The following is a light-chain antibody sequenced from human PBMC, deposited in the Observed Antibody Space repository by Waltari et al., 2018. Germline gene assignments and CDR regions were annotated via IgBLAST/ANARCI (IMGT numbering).Light chain of an antibody. V-gene: IGLV2-14*03. Sequence: QSALTQPASVSGSPGQSITISCTGTSNDVGGYDYVSWYQQHPDKAPKLVIFDVSNRPSGVSRLFSASKSGNTASLTISGLQAEDEAVYYCNSYSSTTTLVFGGGTKVTVL. J-gene: IGLJ2*01. CDR1: SNDVGGYDY. CDR2: DVS. CDR3: NSYSSTTTLV.